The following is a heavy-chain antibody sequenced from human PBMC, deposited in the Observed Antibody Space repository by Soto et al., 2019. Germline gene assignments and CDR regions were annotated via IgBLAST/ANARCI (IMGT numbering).Heavy chain of an antibody. CDR2: INHSGST. D-gene: IGHD6-13*01. J-gene: IGHJ6*02. CDR3: ARGRYSSSWYGMDV. V-gene: IGHV4-34*01. Sequence: SETLSLTCAVYGGSFSGYYWSWIRQPPGKGLEWIGEINHSGSTNYNPSLKSRVTISVDTSKNQFSLKLSSVTAADTAVYYCARGRYSSSWYGMDVWGQGTTVTVSS. CDR1: GGSFSGYY.